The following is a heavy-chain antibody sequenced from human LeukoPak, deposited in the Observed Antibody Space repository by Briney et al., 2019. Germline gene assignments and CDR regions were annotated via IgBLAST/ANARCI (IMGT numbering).Heavy chain of an antibody. CDR2: INHSGRT. CDR3: ARDHKRYYDFWSGYYTGWFDP. Sequence: SETLSLTCAVYGGSFSGYYCSWIRQPPGKGLEWIGEINHSGRTNYNPSLKSRVTISVDTSKNQFSLKLSSVTAADTAVYYCARDHKRYYDFWSGYYTGWFDPWGQGTLVTVSS. D-gene: IGHD3-3*01. V-gene: IGHV4-34*01. J-gene: IGHJ5*02. CDR1: GGSFSGYY.